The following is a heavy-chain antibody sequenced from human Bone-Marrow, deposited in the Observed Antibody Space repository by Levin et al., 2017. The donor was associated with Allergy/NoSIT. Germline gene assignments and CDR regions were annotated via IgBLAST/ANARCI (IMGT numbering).Heavy chain of an antibody. CDR3: AKEIANGFDI. Sequence: PGGSLRLSCAASGFTFGNYAMNWVRQAPGKGLEWVSHIIDTGDSRHYADSVRGRFTISRDNSKNTLFLQMNSLRAEDTALYYCAKEIANGFDIWGQGTMVTVSS. CDR2: IIDTGDSR. V-gene: IGHV3-23*01. J-gene: IGHJ3*02. CDR1: GFTFGNYA.